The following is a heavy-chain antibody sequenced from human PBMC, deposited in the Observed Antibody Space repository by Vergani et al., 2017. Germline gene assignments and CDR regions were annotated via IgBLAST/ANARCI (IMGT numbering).Heavy chain of an antibody. J-gene: IGHJ5*02. D-gene: IGHD3-10*01. V-gene: IGHV4-30-4*08. CDR3: ARVVHIWVRARAGPIDP. CDR1: GGSISSGDYY. Sequence: QVQLQESGPGLVKPSQTLSLTCTVSGGSISSGDYYWSWIRQPPGKGLEWIGYIYYSGTTYYNPSLKSRVTISVDTSKNQFSLTLSSVTAADTAVYYCARVVHIWVRARAGPIDPWGQGTLVTVSS. CDR2: IYYSGTT.